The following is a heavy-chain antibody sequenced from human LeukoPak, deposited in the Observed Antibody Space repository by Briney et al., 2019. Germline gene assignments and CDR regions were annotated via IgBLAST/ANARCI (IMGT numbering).Heavy chain of an antibody. V-gene: IGHV4-59*11. Sequence: SETLSLTCTVSRGSISSHFWSWIRQPPGKGLEWIGYIYHSGSTNYNPSLRSRVTMSVDTSKNQFSLKLSSVTAADTAIYYCARAGYCGTNCYFGDWGQGTLVTVSS. J-gene: IGHJ4*02. CDR3: ARAGYCGTNCYFGD. D-gene: IGHD2-21*02. CDR2: IYHSGST. CDR1: RGSISSHF.